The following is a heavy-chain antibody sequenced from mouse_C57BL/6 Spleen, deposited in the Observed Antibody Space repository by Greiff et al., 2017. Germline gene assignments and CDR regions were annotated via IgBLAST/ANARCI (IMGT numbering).Heavy chain of an antibody. Sequence: EVKLVESGGGLVQPGGSLSLSCAASGFTFTDFYMSWVRLPPGKALGWLGFIRNKANGYTTEYSASVKGRFTISRDNSQSILYLQMNALRAEDSATYYCARYRGYGYAMDYWGQGTSVTVSS. CDR3: ARYRGYGYAMDY. CDR1: GFTFTDFY. J-gene: IGHJ4*01. CDR2: IRNKANGYTT. V-gene: IGHV7-3*01. D-gene: IGHD1-1*02.